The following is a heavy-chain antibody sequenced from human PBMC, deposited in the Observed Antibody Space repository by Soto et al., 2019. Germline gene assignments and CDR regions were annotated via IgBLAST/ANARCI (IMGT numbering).Heavy chain of an antibody. D-gene: IGHD3-16*01. CDR2: TYYRSKCYN. V-gene: IGHV6-1*01. J-gene: IGHJ4*02. Sequence: PSQTLSLTCAISGDSVSDNSAAWNWIRQSPSRGLEWLGRTYYRSKCYNDDTGSVKSRITVTPDTSKNQFSLHLNSVTPNDTAVYYCAREFTYYVSRDSYLDYWGPGALVKLSS. CDR1: GDSVSDNSAA. CDR3: AREFTYYVSRDSYLDY.